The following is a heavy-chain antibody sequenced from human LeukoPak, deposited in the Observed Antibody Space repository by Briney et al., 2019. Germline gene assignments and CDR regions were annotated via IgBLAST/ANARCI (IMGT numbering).Heavy chain of an antibody. CDR3: ARERLGYSYGRYFDY. CDR1: GGSISSYY. D-gene: IGHD5-18*01. V-gene: IGHV3-11*04. J-gene: IGHJ4*02. Sequence: LSLTCTVSGGSISSYYWSWIRQAPGKGLEWVSYISSSGSTIYYADSVKGRFTISRDNAKNSLYLQMNSLRAEDTAVYYCARERLGYSYGRYFDYWGQGTLVTVSS. CDR2: ISSSGSTI.